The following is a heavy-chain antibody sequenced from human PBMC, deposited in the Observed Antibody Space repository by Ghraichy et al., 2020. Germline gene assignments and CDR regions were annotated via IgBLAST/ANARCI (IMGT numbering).Heavy chain of an antibody. CDR3: ARDHLEPYYYDSSGASSLDV. D-gene: IGHD3-22*01. V-gene: IGHV1-69*13. J-gene: IGHJ6*04. Sequence: SVKVSCKASGGTFSSYAISWVRQAPGQGLEWMGRIIPIFGTANYAQKFQGRVTITADESTSTAYMELSSLRSEDTAVYYCARDHLEPYYYDSSGASSLDVWGKGTTVTVFS. CDR1: GGTFSSYA. CDR2: IIPIFGTA.